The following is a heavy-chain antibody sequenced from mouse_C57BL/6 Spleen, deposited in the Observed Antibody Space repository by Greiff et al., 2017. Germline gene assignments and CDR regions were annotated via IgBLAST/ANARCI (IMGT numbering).Heavy chain of an antibody. D-gene: IGHD2-1*01. CDR2: IDPSDSYT. CDR1: GYTFTSYW. J-gene: IGHJ4*01. CDR3: ARVYYPTFMDY. V-gene: IGHV1-69*01. Sequence: QVQLQQPGAELVMPGASVKLSCKASGYTFTSYWMHWVKQRPGQGLEWIGEIDPSDSYTNYNQKFKGKSTLTVDKSSSTAYMQLSSLTSEDSAVYYCARVYYPTFMDYWGQGTSVTVSS.